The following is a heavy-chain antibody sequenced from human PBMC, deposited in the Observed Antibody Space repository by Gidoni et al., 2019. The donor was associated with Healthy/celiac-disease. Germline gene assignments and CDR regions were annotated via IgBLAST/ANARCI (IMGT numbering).Heavy chain of an antibody. D-gene: IGHD3-9*01. CDR2: ISYDGSNK. CDR3: AKDTLKLRYWYFDL. CDR1: GFNFSSYG. Sequence: QVQLVESGGGVVQPGRSLRLSCAASGFNFSSYGMHWVRQAPGKGLEWVAVISYDGSNKYYADSVKGRFTISRDNSKNTLYLQMNSLRAEDTAVYYCAKDTLKLRYWYFDLWGRGTLVTVSS. J-gene: IGHJ2*01. V-gene: IGHV3-30*18.